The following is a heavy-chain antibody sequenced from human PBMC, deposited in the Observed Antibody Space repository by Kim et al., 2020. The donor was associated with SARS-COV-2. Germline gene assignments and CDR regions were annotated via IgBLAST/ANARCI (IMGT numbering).Heavy chain of an antibody. CDR2: IIPIFGTA. J-gene: IGHJ5*02. Sequence: SVKVSCKASGGTFSSYAISWVRQAPGQGLEWMGGIIPIFGTANYAQKFQGRVTITADESTSTAYMELSSLRSEDTAVYYCASSGSIAVNWFDPWGQGTLVTVSS. V-gene: IGHV1-69*13. CDR3: ASSGSIAVNWFDP. CDR1: GGTFSSYA. D-gene: IGHD6-19*01.